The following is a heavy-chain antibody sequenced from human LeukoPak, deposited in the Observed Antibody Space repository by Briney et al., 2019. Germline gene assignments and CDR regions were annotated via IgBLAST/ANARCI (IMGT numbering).Heavy chain of an antibody. V-gene: IGHV5-10-1*01. Sequence: GESLKISCKGSGYSFTSYWISWVRQMPGRGLGWMGRIDPSDSYTNYSPSFQGHVTISADKSISTAYLQWSSLKASDTAMYYCARHPNEDGWYFGDYWGQGTLVTVSS. CDR3: ARHPNEDGWYFGDY. CDR2: IDPSDSYT. D-gene: IGHD6-19*01. CDR1: GYSFTSYW. J-gene: IGHJ4*02.